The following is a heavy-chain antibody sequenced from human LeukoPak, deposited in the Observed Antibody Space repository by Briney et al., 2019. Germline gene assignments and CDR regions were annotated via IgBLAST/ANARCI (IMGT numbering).Heavy chain of an antibody. V-gene: IGHV3-53*01. D-gene: IGHD3-22*01. CDR3: ARERHYYDSSGSKNNWFDP. J-gene: IGHJ5*02. CDR2: IYSDNT. Sequence: PGGSLRLSCTVSGFTVSSNSMSWVRQAPGKGLEWVSFIYSDNTHYSDSVKGRFTISRDNSKNTLYLQMNSLRAEDTAVYYCARERHYYDSSGSKNNWFDPWGQGTLVTVSS. CDR1: GFTVSSNS.